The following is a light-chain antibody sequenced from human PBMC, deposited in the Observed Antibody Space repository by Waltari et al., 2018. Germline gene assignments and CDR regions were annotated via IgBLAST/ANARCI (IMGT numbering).Light chain of an antibody. CDR2: EVN. CDR1: SSDVGGYNY. Sequence: QSALTQPASVSGSPGQSITISCTGTSSDVGGYNYVSWYQQHPGKAPKLMIYEVNNRPSGCSNRFSGSKSGNTAALTISGLQAEDEADYYCSSYASGTSLLFGGGTKLTVV. CDR3: SSYASGTSLL. J-gene: IGLJ2*01. V-gene: IGLV2-14*01.